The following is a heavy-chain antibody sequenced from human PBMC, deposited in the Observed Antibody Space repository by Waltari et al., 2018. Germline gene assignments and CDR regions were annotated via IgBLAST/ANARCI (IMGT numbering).Heavy chain of an antibody. J-gene: IGHJ6*02. CDR2: VSAYNGNT. Sequence: QVQLVQSGAEVKKPGASVKVSCKASGYTFTSYGISWVRQAPGQGLEWMGWVSAYNGNTNYAQKLQGRVTITTDTSTSTAYMELRGLRSDDTAVYYCARDRVVVVPAAYGMDVWGQGTTVTVSS. CDR3: ARDRVVVVPAAYGMDV. CDR1: GYTFTSYG. D-gene: IGHD2-2*01. V-gene: IGHV1-18*01.